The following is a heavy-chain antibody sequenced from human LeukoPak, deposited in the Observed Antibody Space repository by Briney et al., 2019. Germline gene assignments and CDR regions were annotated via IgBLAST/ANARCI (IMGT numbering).Heavy chain of an antibody. CDR1: GYTFTGYY. Sequence: ASVKVSCKASGYTFTGYYMHWVRQAPGQGLEWMGWINPNSGGTNYAQKFQGRVTMTRDTSISTAYMELSRLRSDDTAVYYCTTSYSSSSPLDYWGQGTLVTVSS. CDR3: TTSYSSSSPLDY. D-gene: IGHD6-6*01. V-gene: IGHV1-2*02. CDR2: INPNSGGT. J-gene: IGHJ4*02.